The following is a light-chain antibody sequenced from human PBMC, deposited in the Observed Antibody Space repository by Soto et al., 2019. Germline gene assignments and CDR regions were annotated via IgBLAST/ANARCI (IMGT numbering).Light chain of an antibody. J-gene: IGLJ2*01. CDR3: YSFAGSATFV. Sequence: QSALTQPASVSGSPGQSITIYCTGNSSDIGGYNLVSWYQHHPGKAPKLLIYEATKRPSGVSDRFSGSRSGNTASLTISPLQSEDEADYSCYSFAGSATFVFGGGTKLTVL. V-gene: IGLV2-23*02. CDR1: SSDIGGYNL. CDR2: EAT.